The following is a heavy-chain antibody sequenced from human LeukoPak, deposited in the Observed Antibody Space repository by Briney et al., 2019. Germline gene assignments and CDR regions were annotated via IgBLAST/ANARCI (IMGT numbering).Heavy chain of an antibody. CDR3: ARGSGKGIQLWLTAHYYFDY. CDR1: GYTFTRYY. Sequence: GASVKVSCKASGYTFTRYYINWVREATGQGLAWMGWMNPNSGNTGYAQKFQGRVNMTRNTSISTAYMELSSLRSEDTAVYYCARGSGKGIQLWLTAHYYFDYWGQGTLVTVSS. V-gene: IGHV1-8*01. J-gene: IGHJ4*02. D-gene: IGHD5-18*01. CDR2: MNPNSGNT.